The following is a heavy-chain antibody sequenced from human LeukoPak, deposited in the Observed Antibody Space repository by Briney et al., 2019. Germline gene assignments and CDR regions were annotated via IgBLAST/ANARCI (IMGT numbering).Heavy chain of an antibody. Sequence: GASVKVSCKASGGTFSSYAISWVRQAPGQGLEWMGGIIPIFGTANYAQKFQGRVTITADESTSTAYMELSSLRSEDTAVYYCARDPTYYDFRSGYPYFDYWGQGTLVTVSS. D-gene: IGHD3-3*01. V-gene: IGHV1-69*13. CDR2: IIPIFGTA. J-gene: IGHJ4*02. CDR3: ARDPTYYDFRSGYPYFDY. CDR1: GGTFSSYA.